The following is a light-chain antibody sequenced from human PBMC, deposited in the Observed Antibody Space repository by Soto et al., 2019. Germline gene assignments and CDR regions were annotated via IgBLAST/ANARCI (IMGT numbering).Light chain of an antibody. J-gene: IGKJ1*01. CDR3: QQYDKWPGT. CDR1: QSVSSN. V-gene: IGKV3-15*01. Sequence: EIVMTQSPGTLSVSPGESATLSCRASQSVSSNLAWFQQKPGQAPRLLIYGASTRATGIPSRFSASGSGREFTVTISSLQSEDSAIYYCQQYDKWPGTFGQGTKLEIK. CDR2: GAS.